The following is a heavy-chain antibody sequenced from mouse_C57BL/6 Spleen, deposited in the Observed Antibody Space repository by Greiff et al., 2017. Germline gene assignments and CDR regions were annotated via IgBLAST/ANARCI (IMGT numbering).Heavy chain of an antibody. J-gene: IGHJ2*01. D-gene: IGHD1-1*01. Sequence: VKLMESGAELVRPGTSVKVSCKASGYAFTNYLIEWVKQRPGQGLEWIGVINPGSGGTNYNEKFKGKATLTADKSSSTAYMQLSSLTSEDSAVYFCARRGQLRACDYWGQGTTLTVSS. CDR1: GYAFTNYL. CDR2: INPGSGGT. V-gene: IGHV1-54*01. CDR3: ARRGQLRACDY.